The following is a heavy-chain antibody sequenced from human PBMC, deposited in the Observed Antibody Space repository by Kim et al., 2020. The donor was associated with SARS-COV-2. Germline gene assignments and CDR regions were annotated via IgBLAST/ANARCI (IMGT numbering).Heavy chain of an antibody. D-gene: IGHD3-10*02. CDR2: ISRSSSYI. Sequence: GGSLRLSCAASGFTFSSYSMNWVRQAPGKGLEWVSSISRSSSYIYYADSLKGRLTISRDNAKNSLYLQMNSLRAEDTAVYYCGRDVRGEADSEWKYYYYYGVGVWGLGTTVTVSS. CDR1: GFTFSSYS. CDR3: GRDVRGEADSEWKYYYYYGVGV. J-gene: IGHJ6*02. V-gene: IGHV3-21*01.